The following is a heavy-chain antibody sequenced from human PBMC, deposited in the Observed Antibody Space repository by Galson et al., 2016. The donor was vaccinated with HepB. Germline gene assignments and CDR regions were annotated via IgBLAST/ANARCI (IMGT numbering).Heavy chain of an antibody. D-gene: IGHD2-2*02. CDR3: AKDEGFYNGMDF. V-gene: IGHV4-61*01. J-gene: IGHJ6*02. CDR2: ISDSEST. Sequence: SETLSLTCTVSGGSVSSASHYWSWVRQPTGKGLEWIGYISDSESTNYNPSLKGRVTISLDRSKNQFSLRLNSVIVADTAVYYCAKDEGFYNGMDFWGQGTTVTVSS. CDR1: GGSVSSASHY.